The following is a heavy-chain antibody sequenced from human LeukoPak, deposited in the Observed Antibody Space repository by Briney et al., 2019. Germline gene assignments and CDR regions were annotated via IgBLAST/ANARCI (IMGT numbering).Heavy chain of an antibody. V-gene: IGHV3-48*03. D-gene: IGHD3-10*01. Sequence: GGSLRLSCAASGFTFSKYEMNWVRQAPGEGLEWVAYITSSGRIRYYADSVKGRFTISRDNAKNSLYLQMRAEDTAVYYCASTGGYGSGTYDYYYFGMDVWGQGTTVTVSS. CDR1: GFTFSKYE. J-gene: IGHJ6*02. CDR2: ITSSGRIR. CDR3: ASTGGYGSGTYDYYYFGMDV.